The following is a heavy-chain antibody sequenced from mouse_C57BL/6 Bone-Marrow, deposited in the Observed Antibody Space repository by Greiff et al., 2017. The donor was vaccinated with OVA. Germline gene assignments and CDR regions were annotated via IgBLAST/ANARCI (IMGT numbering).Heavy chain of an antibody. Sequence: VMLVESGPGLVQPSQSLSITCTVSGFSLTSYGVHWVRQSPGKGLEWLGVIWSGGSTDYNAAFISRLSISKDNSKSQVFFKMNSLQADDTAIYYCASPETAHYAMDYWGQGTSVTVSS. CDR1: GFSLTSYG. V-gene: IGHV2-2*01. J-gene: IGHJ4*01. CDR2: IWSGGST. CDR3: ASPETAHYAMDY. D-gene: IGHD3-2*01.